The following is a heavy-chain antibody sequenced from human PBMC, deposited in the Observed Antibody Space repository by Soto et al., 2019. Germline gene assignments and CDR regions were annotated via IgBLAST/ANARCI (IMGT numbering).Heavy chain of an antibody. CDR3: ARENYYGSGSYYTNWFDP. V-gene: IGHV4-31*03. Sequence: TLSLTCTVSGGSISSGGYYWSWIRQDPGKGLEWIGYIYYSGSTYYNPSLKSRVTISVDTSKNQFSLKLSSVTAADTAVYYCARENYYGSGSYYTNWFDPWGQGTLVTVS. CDR1: GGSISSGGYY. CDR2: IYYSGST. J-gene: IGHJ5*02. D-gene: IGHD3-10*01.